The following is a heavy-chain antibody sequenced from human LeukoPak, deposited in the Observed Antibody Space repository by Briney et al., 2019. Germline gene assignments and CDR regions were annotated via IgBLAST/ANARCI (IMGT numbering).Heavy chain of an antibody. CDR2: FDPEDGET. CDR1: GYTLTELS. J-gene: IGHJ3*02. Sequence: ASVKVSCKVSGYTLTELSMHWVRQAPGKGLEWMGGFDPEDGETIYAQKFQGRVTMTEDTSTDTAYMELSSLRSEDTAVYYCATIYGLWFGEGDAFDICGQGTMVTVSS. D-gene: IGHD3-10*01. V-gene: IGHV1-24*01. CDR3: ATIYGLWFGEGDAFDI.